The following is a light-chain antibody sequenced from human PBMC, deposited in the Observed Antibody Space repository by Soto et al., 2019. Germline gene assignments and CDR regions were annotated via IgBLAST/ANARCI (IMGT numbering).Light chain of an antibody. V-gene: IGLV2-14*01. CDR3: KSRPSSDTHVH. J-gene: IGLJ2*01. Sequence: QSALTQPASVSGSPGQSITISCTGTSYDVGYYDSVSWYQRHPDKAPKLIIYDVYSRPSEVYNRFSGSKSGNTASLTISGIRAEDEDDYYFKSRPSSDTHVHVGGGTKLTDL. CDR2: DVY. CDR1: SYDVGYYDS.